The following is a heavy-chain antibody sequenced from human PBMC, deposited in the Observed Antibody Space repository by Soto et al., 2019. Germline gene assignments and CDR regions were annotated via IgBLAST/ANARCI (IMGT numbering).Heavy chain of an antibody. V-gene: IGHV1-2*02. J-gene: IGHJ6*02. D-gene: IGHD3-22*01. CDR3: ATLYYYDSSGYSPPIYYYYGMDV. CDR2: IDPNSGGT. CDR1: GYTFTGYY. Sequence: ASVKVSFKASGYTFTGYYMHWVREAPGQGLEWLGCIDPNSGGTNYAQKFQGRVTMTRDTSISTAYMELSRLRSDDTAVYYCATLYYYDSSGYSPPIYYYYGMDVWGQGTTVTVSS.